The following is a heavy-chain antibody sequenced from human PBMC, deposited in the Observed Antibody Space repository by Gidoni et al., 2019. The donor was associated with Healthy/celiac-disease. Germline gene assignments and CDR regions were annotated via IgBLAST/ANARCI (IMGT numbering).Heavy chain of an antibody. CDR2: IWYDGSNK. CDR1: GFTFSSYG. Sequence: QVQLVESGGGVVQPGRSLRLSCAASGFTFSSYGMHWVRQAPGKGLEWVAVIWYDGSNKYYADSVKGRFTISRDNSKNTLYLQMNSLRAEDTAVYYCATLYDIVVVPAATGWGYWGQGTLVTVSS. J-gene: IGHJ4*02. D-gene: IGHD2-2*01. V-gene: IGHV3-33*01. CDR3: ATLYDIVVVPAATGWGY.